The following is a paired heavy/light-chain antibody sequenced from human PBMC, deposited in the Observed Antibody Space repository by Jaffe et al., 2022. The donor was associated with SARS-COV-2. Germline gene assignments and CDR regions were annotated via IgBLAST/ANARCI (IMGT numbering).Heavy chain of an antibody. D-gene: IGHD5-12*01. CDR3: ARDMRGYSGYDWYYYYYYGMDV. Sequence: QVQLVQSGAEVKKPGASVKVSCKASGYTFTGYYMHWVRQAPGQGLEWMGRINPNSGGTNYAQKFQGRVTMTRDTSISTAYMELSRLRSDDTAVYYCARDMRGYSGYDWYYYYYYGMDVWGQGTTVTVSS. V-gene: IGHV1-2*06. CDR1: GYTFTGYY. J-gene: IGHJ6*02. CDR2: INPNSGGT.
Light chain of an antibody. CDR1: SGYSNYK. CDR2: VGTGGIVG. J-gene: IGLJ2*01. V-gene: IGLV9-49*01. CDR3: GADHGSGSNFLVV. Sequence: QPVLTQPPSASASLGASVTLTCTLSSGYSNYKVDWYQQRPGKGPRFVMRVGTGGIVGSKGDGIPDRFSVLGSGLNRYLTIKNIQEEDESDYHCGADHGSGSNFLVVFGGGTKLTVL.